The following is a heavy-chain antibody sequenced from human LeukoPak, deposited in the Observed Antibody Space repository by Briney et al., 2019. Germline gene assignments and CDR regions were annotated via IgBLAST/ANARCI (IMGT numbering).Heavy chain of an antibody. CDR1: GFTFSSYA. J-gene: IGHJ6*02. Sequence: PGRSLRLSCAASGFTFSSYAMHWVRQAPGKGLEWVAVISYDGSNKYYADSVKGRFTISRDNSKNTLYLQMNSLRAEDTAVYYCASGSLGSGPVWGQGTTVTVSS. CDR3: ASGSLGSGPV. V-gene: IGHV3-30-3*01. D-gene: IGHD6-19*01. CDR2: ISYDGSNK.